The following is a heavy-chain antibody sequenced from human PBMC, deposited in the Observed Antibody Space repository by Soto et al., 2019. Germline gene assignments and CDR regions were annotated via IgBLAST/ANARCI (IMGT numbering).Heavy chain of an antibody. J-gene: IGHJ1*01. D-gene: IGHD4-17*01. CDR3: ARGYGDYPYHNPQIEYFQH. CDR2: IYYSGST. CDR1: GGSISSYY. V-gene: IGHV4-59*01. Sequence: SETLSLTCTVSGGSISSYYWSWIRQPPGKGLEWIGYIYYSGSTNYNHSLKSRVTISVDTSKNQFSLKLSSVTAADTAVYYCARGYGDYPYHNPQIEYFQHWGQGTLVTVSS.